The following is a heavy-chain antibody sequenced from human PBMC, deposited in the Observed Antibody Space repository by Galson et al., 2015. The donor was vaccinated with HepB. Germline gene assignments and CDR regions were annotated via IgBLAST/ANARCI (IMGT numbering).Heavy chain of an antibody. J-gene: IGHJ5*02. Sequence: SVKVSCKASGYTFSSYSIAWVRQTPGQGLEWMGWISAYDSSTNYAQKLQGRVTMTTETSTTTAYMELRSLTSDDTAVYYCARGAFVAVGTATLNNYFDPWGQGTLVTVSS. CDR2: ISAYDSST. CDR1: GYTFSSYS. V-gene: IGHV1-18*01. D-gene: IGHD2-15*01. CDR3: ARGAFVAVGTATLNNYFDP.